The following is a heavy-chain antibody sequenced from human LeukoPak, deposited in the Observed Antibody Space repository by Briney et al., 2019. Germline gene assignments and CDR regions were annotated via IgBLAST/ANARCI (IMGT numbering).Heavy chain of an antibody. CDR3: AKGHHDYGDYLYYFDY. CDR1: GFTFSSYA. V-gene: IGHV3-23*01. J-gene: IGHJ4*02. D-gene: IGHD4-17*01. Sequence: GGSLRLSCSASGFTFSSYAMSCVRQAPRKWLELVSSISGSAGSTYYADSVKGRFTISRHNSKNTLYLQMNTLRAEYTAVYYCAKGHHDYGDYLYYFDYWGQGTLVSVSS. CDR2: ISGSAGST.